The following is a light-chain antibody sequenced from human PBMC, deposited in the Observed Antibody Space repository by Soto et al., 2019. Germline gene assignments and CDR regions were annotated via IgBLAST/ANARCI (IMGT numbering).Light chain of an antibody. CDR2: QAS. V-gene: IGKV1-5*03. CDR1: QSLSKS. J-gene: IGKJ4*01. Sequence: DIQMTQSPSTLSASVGDRVTITCRASQSLSKSLAWYQQKPGKAPKLLIYQASNLEDGVPSRFSGSGSGTEFTLTISGLQPDDFATYFCQQYNIFPLTFGGGTKVEIK. CDR3: QQYNIFPLT.